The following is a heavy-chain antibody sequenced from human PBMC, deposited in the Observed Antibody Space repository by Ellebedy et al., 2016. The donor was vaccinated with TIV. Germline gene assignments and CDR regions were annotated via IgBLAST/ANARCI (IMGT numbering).Heavy chain of an antibody. J-gene: IGHJ5*02. D-gene: IGHD6-13*01. Sequence: AASVQVSCKASVYTFTDYYVHWVRQAPGHGLAWMGWINPNSGGTIYAQKFQGRVTMTRDTSISTAYMELSRLKSDETAVYYCARYISEYTSSWFNWFDPWGQGTLVTVSS. CDR1: VYTFTDYY. V-gene: IGHV1-2*02. CDR2: INPNSGGT. CDR3: ARYISEYTSSWFNWFDP.